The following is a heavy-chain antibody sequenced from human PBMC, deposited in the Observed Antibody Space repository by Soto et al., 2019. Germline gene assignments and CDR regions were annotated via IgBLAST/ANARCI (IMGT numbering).Heavy chain of an antibody. D-gene: IGHD1-26*01. Sequence: SVKVSCKASGGTFSSYAISWVRQAPGQGLEWMGGIIPIFGTANYAQKFQGRVTITADESTSTAYMELSSLRSEDTAVYYCARVAGSYYHHPFFDYWGQGXLVTVYS. V-gene: IGHV1-69*13. CDR3: ARVAGSYYHHPFFDY. CDR1: GGTFSSYA. CDR2: IIPIFGTA. J-gene: IGHJ4*02.